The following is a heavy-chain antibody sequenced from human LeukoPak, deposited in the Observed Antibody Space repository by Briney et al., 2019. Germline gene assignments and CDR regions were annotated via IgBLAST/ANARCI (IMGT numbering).Heavy chain of an antibody. V-gene: IGHV1-18*01. CDR2: ISAYNGNT. D-gene: IGHD6-19*01. J-gene: IGHJ6*02. CDR3: AKGIEQWPGDYYYYGMDV. Sequence: ASVKVSCKASGYTFTSYGISWVRQAPGQGLEWMGWISAYNGNTNYAQKLQGRVTMTTDTSTSTAYMELRSLRSDDTAVYYCAKGIEQWPGDYYYYGMDVWGQGTTVTVSS. CDR1: GYTFTSYG.